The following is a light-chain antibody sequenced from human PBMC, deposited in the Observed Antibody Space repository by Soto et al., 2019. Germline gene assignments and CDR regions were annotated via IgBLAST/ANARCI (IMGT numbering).Light chain of an antibody. J-gene: IGLJ2*01. CDR3: SSFAGNNNLV. Sequence: QSALAQPPSASGSHGQSVTMSCTGTSSDVGGYNYVSWYQQHPGKAPKLMISEVSKRPSGVPDRFSGSKSGNTASLTVSGLQAEDEADYYCSSFAGNNNLVFGGGTKLTVL. CDR1: SSDVGGYNY. V-gene: IGLV2-8*01. CDR2: EVS.